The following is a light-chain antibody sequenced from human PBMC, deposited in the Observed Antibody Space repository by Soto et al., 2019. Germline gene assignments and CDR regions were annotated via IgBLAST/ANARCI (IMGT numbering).Light chain of an antibody. CDR3: QQRSNWLS. V-gene: IGKV3-11*01. CDR2: DAS. CDR1: QSVSSY. J-gene: IGKJ4*01. Sequence: IEMKQSPATLSVSPGERATLSCRASQSVSSYVNWFRQRPGQAPRLLIFDASNRATGIPTRISGSGSGTDFTLTISNLEPEDSAVYYCQQRSNWLSFGGGTKVEIK.